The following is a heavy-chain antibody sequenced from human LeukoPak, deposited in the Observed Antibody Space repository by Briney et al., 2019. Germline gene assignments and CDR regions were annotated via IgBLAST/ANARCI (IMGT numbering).Heavy chain of an antibody. D-gene: IGHD4-17*01. V-gene: IGHV3-73*01. Sequence: PGGSLRLSCAASGFTFSGSAMHWVRQASGKGLEWVGRIRSKANSYATAYAASVKGRFTISRDNSKNTLYLQMNSLRAEDTAVYYCAKTTTATLIDYWGQGTLVTVSS. J-gene: IGHJ4*02. CDR2: IRSKANSYAT. CDR3: AKTTTATLIDY. CDR1: GFTFSGSA.